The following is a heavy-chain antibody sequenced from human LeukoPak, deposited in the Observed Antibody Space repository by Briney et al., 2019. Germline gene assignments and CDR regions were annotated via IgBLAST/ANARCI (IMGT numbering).Heavy chain of an antibody. CDR3: ARDAFSRISVFGVVSGAFDI. D-gene: IGHD3-3*01. CDR1: GLTFSSYW. J-gene: IGHJ3*02. V-gene: IGHV3-7*01. CDR2: IKQDGGEK. Sequence: PGGSLRLSCAASGLTFSSYWMSWVRQAPGKGPEWVANIKQDGGEKYYVGSVKGRFTISRDNAKNSLYLQMNSLRAEDTAVYYCARDAFSRISVFGVVSGAFDIWGQGTMVTVSS.